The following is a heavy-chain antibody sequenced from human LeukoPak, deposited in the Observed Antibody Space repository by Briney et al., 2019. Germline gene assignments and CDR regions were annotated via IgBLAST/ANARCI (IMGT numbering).Heavy chain of an antibody. V-gene: IGHV1-3*01. J-gene: IGHJ4*02. CDR2: IHVGNGNT. CDR3: ARGYGGYVLYDY. D-gene: IGHD4-17*01. Sequence: ASVKVSCKASGYIFSNYAMHWVRQAPGQRLEWMGWIHVGNGNTKYSQKFQGRVTITRDTSASTAYMELSSLRSEDTAVYYCARGYGGYVLYDYWGQGTLVTVSS. CDR1: GYIFSNYA.